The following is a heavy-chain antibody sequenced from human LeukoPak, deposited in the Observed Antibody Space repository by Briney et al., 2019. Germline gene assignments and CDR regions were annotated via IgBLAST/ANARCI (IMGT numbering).Heavy chain of an antibody. CDR3: AKGGGPDIVVVPAAIGFAFDI. D-gene: IGHD2-2*02. CDR1: GFTFDDYA. V-gene: IGHV3-9*01. CDR2: ISWNSGSI. J-gene: IGHJ3*02. Sequence: GGSLSLSCAASGFTFDDYAMHWVRQAPGKGLEWVSGISWNSGSIGYADSVKGRFTISRDNAKNSLYLQMNSLRAEDTALYYCAKGGGPDIVVVPAAIGFAFDIWGQGTMVTVSS.